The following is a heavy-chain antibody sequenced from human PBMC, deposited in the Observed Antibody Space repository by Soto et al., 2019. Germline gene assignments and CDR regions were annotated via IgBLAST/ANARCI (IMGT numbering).Heavy chain of an antibody. CDR3: TKGWGSGFFYYYGMDV. Sequence: ESGGGLVQPGRSLRLSCAASGFTFDDYAMHWVRQAPGKGLEWVSGISWNSGSIGYADSVKGRFTISRDNAKNSLYLQMNSLRAEDTALYYCTKGWGSGFFYYYGMDVWGQGTTVTVSS. V-gene: IGHV3-9*01. CDR2: ISWNSGSI. CDR1: GFTFDDYA. J-gene: IGHJ6*02. D-gene: IGHD6-19*01.